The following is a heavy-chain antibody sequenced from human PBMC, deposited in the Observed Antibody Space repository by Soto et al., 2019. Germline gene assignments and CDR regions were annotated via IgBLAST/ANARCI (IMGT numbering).Heavy chain of an antibody. Sequence: QITLKESGPTLVKPTQTLTLTCTFSGFSLTTSEVGVGWIRQPPGKALEWLALIYWDDDERYNPSLENRLIITKETSKNQVVRSMTNMDPVDTATYYCAHRRRGSGSYSLDYWGQGTLVIVSS. CDR2: IYWDDDE. CDR1: GFSLTTSEVG. D-gene: IGHD3-10*01. J-gene: IGHJ4*02. CDR3: AHRRRGSGSYSLDY. V-gene: IGHV2-5*02.